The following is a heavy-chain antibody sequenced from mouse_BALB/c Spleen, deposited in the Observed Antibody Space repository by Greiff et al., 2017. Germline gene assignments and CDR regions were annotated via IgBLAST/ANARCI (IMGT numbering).Heavy chain of an antibody. Sequence: QVQLKESGAELARPGASVKLSCKASGYTFTSYWMQWVKQRPGQGLEWIGAIYPGDGDTRYTQKFKGKATLTADKSSSTAYMQLSSLASEDSAVYYCARGGFYGSSYDYFDYWGQGTTLTVSS. CDR2: IYPGDGDT. CDR3: ARGGFYGSSYDYFDY. V-gene: IGHV1-87*01. J-gene: IGHJ2*01. D-gene: IGHD1-1*01. CDR1: GYTFTSYW.